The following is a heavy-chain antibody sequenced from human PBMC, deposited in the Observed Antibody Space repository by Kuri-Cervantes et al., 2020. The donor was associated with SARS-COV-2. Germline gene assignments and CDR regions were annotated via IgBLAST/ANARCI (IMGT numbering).Heavy chain of an antibody. D-gene: IGHD2-15*01. CDR2: IYTSGST. Sequence: SCPVSGGSISNGSYYWSWIRQPAGKGLEWIGRIYTSGSTNYNPSLKSRVTISVDTSKNQFSLKLSSVTAADTAVYYCASSGHKVAFDIWGQGTMVTVSS. J-gene: IGHJ3*02. V-gene: IGHV4-61*02. CDR3: ASSGHKVAFDI. CDR1: GGSISNGSYY.